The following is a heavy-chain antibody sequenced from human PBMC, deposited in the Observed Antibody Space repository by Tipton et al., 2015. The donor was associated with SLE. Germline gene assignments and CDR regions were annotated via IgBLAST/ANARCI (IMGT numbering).Heavy chain of an antibody. CDR1: GLTFSAFY. Sequence: GSLRISCAASGLTFSAFYMDWIRQTPGKGLEWVSYINNRRIVNYSDSVRGRFTISRDNTENSLYLQMNSLRAEDTAVYYCARDRSRRRGFAFDIWGQGTMVTVSS. D-gene: IGHD3-10*01. CDR3: ARDRSRRRGFAFDI. J-gene: IGHJ3*02. V-gene: IGHV3-69-1*01. CDR2: INNRRIV.